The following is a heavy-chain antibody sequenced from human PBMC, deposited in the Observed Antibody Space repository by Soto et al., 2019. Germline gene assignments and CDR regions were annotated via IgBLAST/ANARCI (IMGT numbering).Heavy chain of an antibody. D-gene: IGHD3-10*01. CDR1: GYTFTSYG. Sequence: QVQLVQSGAEVKKPGASVKVSCKASGYTFTSYGISWVRQAPGQGLEWMGWISAYNGNTNYAQKLQGRVTMTTDTSTSTAYMELRSLRSDDTAVYYCARDHLVRGVIITNYYYYYMDVWGKGTTVTVSS. J-gene: IGHJ6*03. V-gene: IGHV1-18*01. CDR2: ISAYNGNT. CDR3: ARDHLVRGVIITNYYYYYMDV.